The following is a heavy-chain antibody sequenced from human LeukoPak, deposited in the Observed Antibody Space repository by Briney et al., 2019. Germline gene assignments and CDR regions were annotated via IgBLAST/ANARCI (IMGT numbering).Heavy chain of an antibody. J-gene: IGHJ6*02. V-gene: IGHV3-30-3*01. CDR2: ISYDGSNK. Sequence: PGGSLGLSCAASGFTFSGYPIHWVRQAPGKGLEWVAVISYDGSNKYYADSVKGRFTISRDNSKNTLYLQMNSLRAEDTAVYYCARDEGYCSRTSCYGASKGMDDWGQGTAVIVSS. CDR1: GFTFSGYP. D-gene: IGHD2-2*01. CDR3: ARDEGYCSRTSCYGASKGMDD.